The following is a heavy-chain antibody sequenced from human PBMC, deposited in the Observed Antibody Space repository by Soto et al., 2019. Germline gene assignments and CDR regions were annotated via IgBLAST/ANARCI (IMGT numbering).Heavy chain of an antibody. V-gene: IGHV4-30-2*01. CDR2: MYHSGTF. CDR3: ARAQFYSGSGNYNTLMFDA. D-gene: IGHD3-10*01. J-gene: IGHJ5*02. CDR1: GGSIGGVGYS. Sequence: SETLSLTCAVSGGSIGGVGYSWSWIRQPPGGGLEWIGYMYHSGTFLKSPSLKTRLTMSLDMSKNQFSLTLNSMTAADTAIYYCARAQFYSGSGNYNTLMFDAWGQGIQVIVSS.